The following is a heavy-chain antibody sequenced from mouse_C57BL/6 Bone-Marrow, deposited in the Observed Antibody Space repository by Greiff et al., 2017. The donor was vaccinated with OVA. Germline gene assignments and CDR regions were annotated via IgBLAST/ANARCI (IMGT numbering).Heavy chain of an antibody. CDR1: GYTFTSYW. J-gene: IGHJ1*03. D-gene: IGHD2-5*01. CDR2: IHPNSGST. CDR3: ARFVYSNYDWYFDV. Sequence: QVQLKQPGAELVKPGASVKLSCKASGYTFTSYWMHWVKQRPGQGLEWIGMIHPNSGSTNYNEKFKSKATLTVDKSSSTAYMQLSSLTSEDSAVYYCARFVYSNYDWYFDVWGTGTTVTVSS. V-gene: IGHV1-64*01.